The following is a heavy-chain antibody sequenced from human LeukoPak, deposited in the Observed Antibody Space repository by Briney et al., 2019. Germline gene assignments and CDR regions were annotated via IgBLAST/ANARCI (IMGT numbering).Heavy chain of an antibody. V-gene: IGHV4-59*08. CDR2: IFYSGTT. CDR3: ARPYCNGGNCYYDYWYFDL. Sequence: SETLSLTCTVSGGSISTYFWSWIRQPPGKRLDWIGSIFYSGTTKYNPSLKSRITISLDTSKNQFSLKLSSVTAADTAVYYCARPYCNGGNCYYDYWYFDLWGRGTLVTVSS. CDR1: GGSISTYF. J-gene: IGHJ2*01. D-gene: IGHD2-15*01.